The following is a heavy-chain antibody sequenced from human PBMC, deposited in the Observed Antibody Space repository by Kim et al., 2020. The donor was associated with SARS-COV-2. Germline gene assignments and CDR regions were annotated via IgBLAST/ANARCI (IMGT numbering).Heavy chain of an antibody. D-gene: IGHD3-3*01. J-gene: IGHJ6*02. V-gene: IGHV3-30*07. CDR3: ARDPDFWSGYYSPSTNGMDV. Sequence: RFTISRDNSKNTLYLQMNSLRAEDTAVYYCARDPDFWSGYYSPSTNGMDVWGQGTTVTVSS.